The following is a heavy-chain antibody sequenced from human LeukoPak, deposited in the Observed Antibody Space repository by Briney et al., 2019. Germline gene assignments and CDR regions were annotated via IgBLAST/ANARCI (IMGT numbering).Heavy chain of an antibody. CDR3: ARRRAFDF. CDR1: TGSVRSYY. CDR2: IYTSECT. Sequence: SSETLSLTCTVSTGSVRSYYWSWIRQPAGKGLEWIGHIYTSECTNYNPSLKSRVTMSLDTSKNQFSLKLSSVTAADTAVYYCARRRAFDFWGQGTMVTVSS. J-gene: IGHJ3*01. V-gene: IGHV4-4*07.